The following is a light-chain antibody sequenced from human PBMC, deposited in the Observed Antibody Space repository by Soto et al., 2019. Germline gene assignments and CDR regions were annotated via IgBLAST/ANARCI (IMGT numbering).Light chain of an antibody. V-gene: IGLV1-47*01. CDR1: SSNIGSKY. J-gene: IGLJ3*02. CDR2: RND. Sequence: QSVLTQPPSASGTPGQRVTISCSGSSSNIGSKYVYWYQQLPGTAPKLLIYRNDQRPSGVPDRVSGSKSGTSASLAISGLRSEDEADYFCAAWDGSLSGWVFGGGTKLTVL. CDR3: AAWDGSLSGWV.